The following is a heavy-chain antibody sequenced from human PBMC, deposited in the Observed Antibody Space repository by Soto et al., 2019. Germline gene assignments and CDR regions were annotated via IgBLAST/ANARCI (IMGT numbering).Heavy chain of an antibody. D-gene: IGHD3-10*01. CDR1: GFTFSSYA. Sequence: GGSLRLSCAASGFTFSSYAMSWVHQVPGKGLEWVSAISGSDGSTYYADSVKGRFTISRDNSKNTLYLQMNSLRAEVTAVYYCARAIRYYGSGSYFDYWGQGTLVTVSS. J-gene: IGHJ4*02. CDR2: ISGSDGST. V-gene: IGHV3-23*01. CDR3: ARAIRYYGSGSYFDY.